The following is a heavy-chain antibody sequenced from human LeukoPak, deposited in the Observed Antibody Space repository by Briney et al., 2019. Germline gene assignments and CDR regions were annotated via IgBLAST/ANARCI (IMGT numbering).Heavy chain of an antibody. Sequence: GGSLRLSCAASGLTSSDSYMSWIRQAPGKGLEWVSYISSSGSTIFYADSVEGRFTISRDNAKNSVYLQMNSLRAEDTAVYYCARPIGSGPLGHFDYWGQGTLVTVSS. CDR1: GLTSSDSY. CDR3: ARPIGSGPLGHFDY. D-gene: IGHD3-3*01. CDR2: ISSSGSTI. V-gene: IGHV3-11*01. J-gene: IGHJ4*02.